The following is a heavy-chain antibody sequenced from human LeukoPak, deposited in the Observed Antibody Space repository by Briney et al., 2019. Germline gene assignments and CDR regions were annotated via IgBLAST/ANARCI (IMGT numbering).Heavy chain of an antibody. CDR1: GCTFTGYY. D-gene: IGHD6-19*01. CDR2: INPNSGGT. V-gene: IGHV1-2*02. J-gene: IGHJ6*03. CDR3: ARESVLSVAAYYMDV. Sequence: ASVKVSCKASGCTFTGYYMHWVRQAPGQGLEWMGWINPNSGGTNYAQKFQGRVTMTRDTSISTAYMELSRLRSDDTAVYYCARESVLSVAAYYMDVWGKGTTVTVSS.